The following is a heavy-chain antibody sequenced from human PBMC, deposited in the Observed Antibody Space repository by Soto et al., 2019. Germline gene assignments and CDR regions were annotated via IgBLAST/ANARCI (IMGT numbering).Heavy chain of an antibody. CDR2: ISYDGSNK. D-gene: IGHD3-16*01. Sequence: PGGSLRLSCAASGFTFSSYAMHWVRQAPGKGLEWVAVISYDGSNKYYADSVKGRFTISRDNSKNTLYLQMNSLRAEDTAVYYCARGMTTFAPAQPHYYGMDVWGQGTTVTVSS. CDR3: ARGMTTFAPAQPHYYGMDV. V-gene: IGHV3-30-3*01. CDR1: GFTFSSYA. J-gene: IGHJ6*02.